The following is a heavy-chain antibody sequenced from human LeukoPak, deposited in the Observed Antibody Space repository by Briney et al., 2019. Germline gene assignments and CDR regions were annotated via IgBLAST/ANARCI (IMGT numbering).Heavy chain of an antibody. D-gene: IGHD1-26*01. V-gene: IGHV1-2*02. J-gene: IGHJ3*02. CDR2: INPNSGGT. CDR1: GYSFTAYY. Sequence: GASVKVSCKASGYSFTAYYMHWVRQAPGQGLEWMGWINPNSGGTNYAQKFQGRVTMTRDTSITTAYMELSRLRSDDTAVYYCARDSGIYRDGFDIWGQGTMVTV. CDR3: ARDSGIYRDGFDI.